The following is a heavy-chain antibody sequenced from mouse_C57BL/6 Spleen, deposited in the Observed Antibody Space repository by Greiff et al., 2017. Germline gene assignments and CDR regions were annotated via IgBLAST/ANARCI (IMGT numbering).Heavy chain of an antibody. CDR1: GFTFSDYG. CDR3: ARSLRRYYFDY. D-gene: IGHD1-2*01. CDR2: ISSGSSTI. Sequence: EVMLVESGGGLVKPGGSLKLSCAASGFTFSDYGMHWVRQAPEKGLEWVAYISSGSSTIYYADTVKGRFTISRDNAKNTLFLQMTSLRSEDTAMYYCARSLRRYYFDYWGQGTTLTVSS. J-gene: IGHJ2*01. V-gene: IGHV5-17*01.